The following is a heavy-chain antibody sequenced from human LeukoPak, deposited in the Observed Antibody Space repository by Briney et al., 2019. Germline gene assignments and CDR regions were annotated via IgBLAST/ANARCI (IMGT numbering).Heavy chain of an antibody. J-gene: IGHJ6*02. Sequence: SETLSLTCTVSGGSISSYYWSWIRQPPGKGLEWIGHISYSGSTNYNPSLKSRVTISVDRSKNQFSLKLSSVTAADTAVYYCARGKMATITDYYYYYYGMDVWGQGTTVTVSS. CDR3: ARGKMATITDYYYYYYGMDV. D-gene: IGHD5-24*01. CDR1: GGSISSYY. CDR2: ISYSGST. V-gene: IGHV4-59*12.